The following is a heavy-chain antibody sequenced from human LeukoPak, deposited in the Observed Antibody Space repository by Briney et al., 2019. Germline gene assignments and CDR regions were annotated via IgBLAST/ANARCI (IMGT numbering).Heavy chain of an antibody. CDR2: IYYSGST. D-gene: IGHD6-19*01. CDR1: GGSISSYY. Sequence: SETLSLTCTVSGGSISSYYWSWIRQPPGKGLEWTGYIYYSGSTNYNPSLKSRVTISVDTSKNQFSLKLSSVTAADTAVYYCARHSTSGWNWFDPWGQGTLVTVSS. CDR3: ARHSTSGWNWFDP. V-gene: IGHV4-59*08. J-gene: IGHJ5*02.